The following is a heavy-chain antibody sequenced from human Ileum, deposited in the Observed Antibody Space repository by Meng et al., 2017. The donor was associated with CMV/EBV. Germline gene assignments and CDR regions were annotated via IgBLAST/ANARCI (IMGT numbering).Heavy chain of an antibody. V-gene: IGHV1-18*04. CDR3: ARDVWGFDY. J-gene: IGHJ4*02. CDR2: ISLGNGQT. CDR1: GYTFTDHN. D-gene: IGHD7-27*01. Sequence: QVHLLQSGAEVKKPGASVKISCKTSGYTFTDHNIGWVRQAPGQGLEWVGWISLGNGQTVYGHKVQGRVTVTTDTSTSTAYMELRSLRSDDTAMYYCARDVWGFDYWGQGPLVTVSS.